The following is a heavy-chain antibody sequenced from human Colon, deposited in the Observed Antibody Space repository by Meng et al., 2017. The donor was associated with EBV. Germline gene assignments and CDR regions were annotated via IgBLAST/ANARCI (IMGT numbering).Heavy chain of an antibody. CDR1: GGSISTNHW. CDR2: IYHDGTT. J-gene: IGHJ4*02. Sequence: QVQLQESGPGLVKPSGTLSLTCAVSGGSISTNHWWTWVRQPPGKGLEWIGEIYHDGTTHYNPSLKSRLTMSVDKSKNQFSLRLNSATAADTAVYYCAREKVGWQDCWGQGTLFTVSS. CDR3: AREKVGWQDC. V-gene: IGHV4-4*02. D-gene: IGHD1-26*01.